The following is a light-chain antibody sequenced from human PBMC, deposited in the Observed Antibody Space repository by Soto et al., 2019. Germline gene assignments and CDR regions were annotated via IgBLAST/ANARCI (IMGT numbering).Light chain of an antibody. CDR1: SSDVGGYNY. Sequence: QSALTQPASVSGSPGQSITISCTGTSSDVGGYNYVSWYQQHPDKAPKLIIYDVSNRPSGVSNRFSGSKSGNTASLTISGLQAEDEADYYGSSYTSSTTGVVVGGGTKVTVL. CDR3: SSYTSSTTGVV. V-gene: IGLV2-14*03. CDR2: DVS. J-gene: IGLJ2*01.